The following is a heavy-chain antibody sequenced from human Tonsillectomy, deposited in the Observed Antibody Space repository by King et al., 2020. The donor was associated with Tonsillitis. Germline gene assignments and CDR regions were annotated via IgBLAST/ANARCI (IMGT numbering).Heavy chain of an antibody. J-gene: IGHJ1*01. CDR2: IYWDDDK. D-gene: IGHD1-26*01. Sequence: TLKESGPTLVKPTQTLTLTCTFSGFSLSTSGVGVGWIRQPPGKALEWLALIYWDDDKRYSPSLKSRLTITKDTSKNQVVLTMTNMDPVDTATYYRAHIIRVGARRRAEYFQHWGQGTLVTVSS. CDR3: AHIIRVGARRRAEYFQH. CDR1: GFSLSTSGVG. V-gene: IGHV2-5*02.